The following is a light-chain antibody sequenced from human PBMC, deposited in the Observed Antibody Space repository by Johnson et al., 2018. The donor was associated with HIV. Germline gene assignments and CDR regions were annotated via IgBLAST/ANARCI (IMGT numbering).Light chain of an antibody. CDR1: DSNIGNNY. CDR2: DND. J-gene: IGLJ1*01. V-gene: IGLV1-51*01. Sequence: HSVLKQPPSVSAAPGQKVTISCFGSDSNIGNNYVSWYQQLPGTAPKLLIYDNDKRPSGIPDRFSGSKSGTSATLGITGLQTGDEADYYCGTWDSSLSAYVFGTGTKVTVL. CDR3: GTWDSSLSAYV.